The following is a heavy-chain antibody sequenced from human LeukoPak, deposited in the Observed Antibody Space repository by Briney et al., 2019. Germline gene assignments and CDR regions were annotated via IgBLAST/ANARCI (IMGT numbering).Heavy chain of an antibody. V-gene: IGHV3-21*01. Sequence: PGGSLRLSCAASRFTFNSYSMNWVRQAPGKGLEWVSSISSTSYYIYYADTVKGRFTISRDNAKNSLYLQMNSLRAEDTAVYYCVKDIVGVGEPTQDALDIWGQGTMVTVSS. CDR1: RFTFNSYS. D-gene: IGHD2-15*01. CDR2: ISSTSYYI. J-gene: IGHJ3*02. CDR3: VKDIVGVGEPTQDALDI.